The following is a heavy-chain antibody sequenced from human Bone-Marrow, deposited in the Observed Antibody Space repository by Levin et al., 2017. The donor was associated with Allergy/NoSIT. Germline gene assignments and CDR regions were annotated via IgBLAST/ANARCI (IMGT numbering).Heavy chain of an antibody. J-gene: IGHJ6*02. CDR2: ISGSGGST. CDR3: AKDDGYYYAYYYGMDV. D-gene: IGHD3-22*01. Sequence: GESLKISCAASGFTFSSYAMSWVRQAPGKGLEWVSAISGSGGSTYYADSVKGRFTISRDNSKNTLYLQMNSLRAEDTAVYYCAKDDGYYYAYYYGMDVWGQGTTVTVSS. CDR1: GFTFSSYA. V-gene: IGHV3-23*01.